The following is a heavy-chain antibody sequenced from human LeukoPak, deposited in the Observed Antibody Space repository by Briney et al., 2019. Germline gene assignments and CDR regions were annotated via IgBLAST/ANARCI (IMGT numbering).Heavy chain of an antibody. CDR3: AELGITMIGGV. J-gene: IGHJ6*04. Sequence: GGSLRLSCAASGFTFSNYGMHWVRQAPGKGLEWVAFIRYDGNNKYYADSVKGRFTISRDNAKNSLYLQMNSLRAEVTAVYYCAELGITMIGGVWGKGTTVTISS. CDR1: GFTFSNYG. CDR2: IRYDGNNK. D-gene: IGHD3-10*02. V-gene: IGHV3-30*02.